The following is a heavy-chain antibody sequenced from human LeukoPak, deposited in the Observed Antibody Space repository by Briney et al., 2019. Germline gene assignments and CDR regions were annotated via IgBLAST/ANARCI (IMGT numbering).Heavy chain of an antibody. V-gene: IGHV4-34*01. CDR1: GGSFSGYY. J-gene: IGHJ4*02. Sequence: PSETLSLTCAVYGGSFSGYYWSWIRQPPGKGLEWIGEINHSGSTNYNPSLKSRVTISVDTSKNQFSLKLSSVTAADTAVYYCARAGAYYGSGSRLYYFDYWGQGTLVTVSS. CDR2: INHSGST. CDR3: ARAGAYYGSGSRLYYFDY. D-gene: IGHD3-10*01.